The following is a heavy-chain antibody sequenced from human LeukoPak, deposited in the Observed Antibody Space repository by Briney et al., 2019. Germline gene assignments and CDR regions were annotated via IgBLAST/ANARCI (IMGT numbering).Heavy chain of an antibody. J-gene: IGHJ5*02. D-gene: IGHD3-3*01. Sequence: GGSLRLSCAASGFTFSSSAMSWVRQAPGKGLEWVSAISNNGGYTYYADSVQGRFTISRDNSKSTLCLQMNSLRAEDTAVYYCARVLREWLLFGWFDPWGQGTLVTVSS. CDR3: ARVLREWLLFGWFDP. CDR2: ISNNGGYT. CDR1: GFTFSSSA. V-gene: IGHV3-23*01.